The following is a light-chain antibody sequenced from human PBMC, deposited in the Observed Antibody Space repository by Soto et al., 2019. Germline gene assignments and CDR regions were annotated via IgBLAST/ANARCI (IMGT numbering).Light chain of an antibody. CDR1: SSNLGKNY. V-gene: IGLV1-51*01. CDR2: DNV. Sequence: QSVLTQPPSVSATPGQNVTSSCSGSSSNLGKNYVSWYQQLPGTAPKLLIYDNVYRPSGIPDRFAGSKSGTSATLGITGLQTEDEGDYYCGTWDTSLRAFVFGTGTKVTVL. J-gene: IGLJ1*01. CDR3: GTWDTSLRAFV.